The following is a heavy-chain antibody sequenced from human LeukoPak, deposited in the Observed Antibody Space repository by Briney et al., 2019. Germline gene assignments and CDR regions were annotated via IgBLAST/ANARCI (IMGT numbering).Heavy chain of an antibody. CDR3: ARERGDVFDI. J-gene: IGHJ3*02. V-gene: IGHV4-4*07. Sequence: SETLSLTSTVSGASISTYYWSWIRQPAGKGLEWIGRIYSSGSTTYSLSLESRGAISVDMSKNQFSLKLTSLTAADTAVYYCARERGDVFDIWGQGTMVTVSS. D-gene: IGHD3-16*01. CDR2: IYSSGST. CDR1: GASISTYY.